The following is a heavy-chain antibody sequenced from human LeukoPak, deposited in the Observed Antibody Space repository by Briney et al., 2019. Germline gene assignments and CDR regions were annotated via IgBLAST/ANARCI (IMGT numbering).Heavy chain of an antibody. J-gene: IGHJ4*02. Sequence: GPPSLPRAALGLTFNRYTMSRVRQAPWKGLEWGSTISGSGGSTYYADSVKGRFTISRDNSKNTLYLQMNSLRAEDTAVYYCAKEVWRRTVTTPLDYWGQGTLVTVSS. D-gene: IGHD4-17*01. V-gene: IGHV3-23*01. CDR1: GLTFNRYT. CDR3: AKEVWRRTVTTPLDY. CDR2: ISGSGGST.